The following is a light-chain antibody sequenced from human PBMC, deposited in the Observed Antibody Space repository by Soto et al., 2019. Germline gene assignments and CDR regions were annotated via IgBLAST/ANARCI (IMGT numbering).Light chain of an antibody. V-gene: IGKV3-15*01. CDR2: GAS. Sequence: EIEMTQSPVTLSVSPGERATLSCRASQSVSSNLAWYQQKPGQAPRLLIYGASTRATGIPARFSGSGSGTEFTLTISSLQSEDFVVYYCQQYNNWPLTFGPGTKVDIK. J-gene: IGKJ3*01. CDR1: QSVSSN. CDR3: QQYNNWPLT.